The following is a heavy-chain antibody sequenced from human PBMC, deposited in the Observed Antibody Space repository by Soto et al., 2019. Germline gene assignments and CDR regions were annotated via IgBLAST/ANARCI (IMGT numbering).Heavy chain of an antibody. J-gene: IGHJ6*02. D-gene: IGHD2-15*01. CDR3: TLEKDRPQIGVNSYYGRDV. CDR2: IIPIFPTP. CDR1: GGTFGNSA. V-gene: IGHV1-69*12. Sequence: QVQLVQSGAEVKKPGSSVTVSCKASGGTFGNSAISWVRQAPGQGLEWMGGIIPIFPTPDYAQKFQGRVTIPAHHTTTTAYMELTSLKSEDTPDNYCTLEKDRPQIGVNSYYGRDVWGHVHRVNLSS.